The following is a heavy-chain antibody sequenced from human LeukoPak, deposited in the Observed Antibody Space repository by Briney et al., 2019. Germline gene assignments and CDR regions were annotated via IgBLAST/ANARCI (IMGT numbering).Heavy chain of an antibody. CDR3: ARTPSMAAGISY. J-gene: IGHJ4*02. CDR2: INHSGST. Sequence: SETLSLTCAVYGGSFSGYYWSWIRQPPGKGLEWIGEINHSGSTNYNPSLKSRVTISVDTSKNQFSLKLSSVTAADTAVYYCARTPSMAAGISYWGQGTLVTVSS. V-gene: IGHV4-34*01. CDR1: GGSFSGYY. D-gene: IGHD6-13*01.